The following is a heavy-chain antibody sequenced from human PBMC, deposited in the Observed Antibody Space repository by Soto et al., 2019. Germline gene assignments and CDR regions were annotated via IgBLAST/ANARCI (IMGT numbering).Heavy chain of an antibody. D-gene: IGHD3-10*01. V-gene: IGHV2-70*01. J-gene: IGHJ4*02. CDR1: RFSPSTRAMC. Sequence: SGPPLVNPTQTLTPTCTFSRFSPSTRAMCVSWIPQSPGKALEWLALINWDDDKYYNTSLKTRLTISKDTSKDQVVLTMTNMDPVDTATYYCARIPGYYGSQSYTFFDYWGPGTLVTVSS. CDR2: INWDDDK. CDR3: ARIPGYYGSQSYTFFDY.